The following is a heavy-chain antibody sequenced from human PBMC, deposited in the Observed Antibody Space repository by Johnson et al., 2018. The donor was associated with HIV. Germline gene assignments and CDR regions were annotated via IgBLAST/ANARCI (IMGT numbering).Heavy chain of an antibody. J-gene: IGHJ3*02. CDR3: AKVGGLRWQTWGAFDI. CDR2: ISHDGSNR. V-gene: IGHV3-30*04. Sequence: QVQLVESGGGVVQPGRSLRLSCAASGFTFSYYAMHWVRQAPGKGLEWLAVISHDGSNRYYADSVKGRFTISRDNSKNTLYLQMNSLRAEDTAVYYCAKVGGLRWQTWGAFDIWGQGTMVTVSS. CDR1: GFTFSYYA. D-gene: IGHD4-23*01.